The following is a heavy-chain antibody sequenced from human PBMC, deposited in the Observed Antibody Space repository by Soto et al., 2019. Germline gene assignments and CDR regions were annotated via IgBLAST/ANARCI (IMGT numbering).Heavy chain of an antibody. J-gene: IGHJ5*02. D-gene: IGHD6-19*01. CDR2: ISAYNGNT. CDR3: ARVKGSGWLNWFDP. CDR1: GYTFNSYG. V-gene: IGHV1-18*01. Sequence: ASVKVSCKACGYTFNSYGISWVRQAPGQGLEWMGWISAYNGNTNYAQKLQGRVTMTTDTSTSTAYMELRSLRSDDTAVYYCARVKGSGWLNWFDPWGQGTPVTVSS.